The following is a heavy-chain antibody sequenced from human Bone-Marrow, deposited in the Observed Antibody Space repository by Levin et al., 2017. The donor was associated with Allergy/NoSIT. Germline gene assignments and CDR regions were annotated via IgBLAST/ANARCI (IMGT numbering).Heavy chain of an antibody. CDR2: IIPIFGTA. CDR3: ARGVKLEEWRGDYYYYYYMDV. V-gene: IGHV1-69*06. CDR1: GGTFSSYA. D-gene: IGHD3-3*01. Sequence: SVKVSCKASGGTFSSYAISWVRQAPGQGLEWMGGIIPIFGTANYAQKFQGRVTITADKSTSTAYMELSSLRSEDTAVYYCARGVKLEEWRGDYYYYYYMDVWGKGTTVTVSS. J-gene: IGHJ6*03.